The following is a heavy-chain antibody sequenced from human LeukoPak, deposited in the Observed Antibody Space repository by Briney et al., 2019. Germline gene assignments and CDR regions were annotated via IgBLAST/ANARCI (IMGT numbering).Heavy chain of an antibody. V-gene: IGHV1-2*02. CDR2: IYPNGGGT. D-gene: IGHD1-26*01. J-gene: IGHJ4*02. CDR3: ARDNNGNSFEY. Sequence: GASVKVSCKASGYTFTGYYMHWVRQAPGQGLEWMGWIYPNGGGTNYAQKFQGRVTMTRDTSTSTVYMEVRRLTSDDTAVYYCARDNNGNSFEYWGQGTLVAVSS. CDR1: GYTFTGYY.